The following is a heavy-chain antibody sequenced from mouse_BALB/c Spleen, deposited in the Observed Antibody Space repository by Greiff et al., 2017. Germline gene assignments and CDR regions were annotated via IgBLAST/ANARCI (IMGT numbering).Heavy chain of an antibody. CDR2: IDPANGNT. V-gene: IGHV14-3*02. D-gene: IGHD4-1*01. CDR3: AHNWDGAMDY. Sequence: GQLQQSGAELVKPGASVKLSCTASGFNIKDTYMHWVKQRPEQGLEWIGRIDPANGNTKYDPKFQGKATITADTSSNTAYLQLSSLTSEDTAVYYCAHNWDGAMDYWGQGTSVTVSS. CDR1: GFNIKDTY. J-gene: IGHJ4*01.